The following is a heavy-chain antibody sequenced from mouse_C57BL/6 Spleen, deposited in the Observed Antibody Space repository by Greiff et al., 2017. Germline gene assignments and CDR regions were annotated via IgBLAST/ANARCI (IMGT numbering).Heavy chain of an antibody. D-gene: IGHD2-2*01. Sequence: EVNLVESGEGLVKPGGSLKLSCAASGFTFSSYAMSWVRQTPEKRLEWVAYISSGGDYIYYADTVKGRFTISRDNARNTLYLQMSSLKSEDTAMYYCTRVYYGYSYYFDYWGQGTTLTVSS. CDR1: GFTFSSYA. V-gene: IGHV5-9-1*02. CDR2: ISSGGDYI. J-gene: IGHJ2*01. CDR3: TRVYYGYSYYFDY.